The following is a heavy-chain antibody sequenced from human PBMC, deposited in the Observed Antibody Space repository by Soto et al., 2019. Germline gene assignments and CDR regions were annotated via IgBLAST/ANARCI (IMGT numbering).Heavy chain of an antibody. CDR2: IKSKTNGETT. V-gene: IGHV3-15*01. CDR3: ATGLLGT. J-gene: IGHJ5*02. Sequence: GGSLRLSCAASGFTFINSWMSWVRQAPGKGLEWVGRIKSKTNGETTDYTAPVKDRFTISRDDSKSMLYLQMNSLKTEDTAVYYCATGLLGTWGQGALVTVSS. CDR1: GFTFINSW.